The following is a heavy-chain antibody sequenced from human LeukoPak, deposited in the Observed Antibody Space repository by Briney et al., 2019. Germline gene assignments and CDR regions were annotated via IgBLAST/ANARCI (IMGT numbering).Heavy chain of an antibody. J-gene: IGHJ4*02. CDR3: ARFGRYYFDY. D-gene: IGHD3-16*01. V-gene: IGHV4-59*11. CDR1: GGSISSHY. Sequence: SETLSLTCTVSGGSISSHYWSWIRQPPGKGLEWIGYVYDSGRTNYNPSLKSRVTMSEDTPKNQFSLKLSSVTAADTAVYYCARFGRYYFDYWGQGILVTVSS. CDR2: VYDSGRT.